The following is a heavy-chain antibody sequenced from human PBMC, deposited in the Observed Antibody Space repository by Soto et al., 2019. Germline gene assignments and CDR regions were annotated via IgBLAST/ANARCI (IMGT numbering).Heavy chain of an antibody. CDR2: IDPIYSYT. D-gene: IGHD3-3*02. J-gene: IGHJ4*02. V-gene: IGHV5-10-1*01. CDR1: GYIFTSYW. CDR3: XRXPHFWSGYYTKRTHRLDY. Sequence: GESLKISCKGSGYIFTSYWIIWVLHMPGKCLDCIGRIDPIYSYTNYSPSFQGHFTISTDNSIITSYLHCIILKASDTAMYYFXRXPHFWSGYYTKRTHRLDYWGQGNLVTVSS.